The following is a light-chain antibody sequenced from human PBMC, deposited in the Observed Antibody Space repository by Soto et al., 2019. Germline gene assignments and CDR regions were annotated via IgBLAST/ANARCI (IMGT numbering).Light chain of an antibody. Sequence: DIQMTQSPSSLAASVGDRVTITCRASQNIRTYLNWYQQKPGKAPNLLIYDVSSLQSGVPSRFSGSGSGTDFSLTISSLQPEDFATYYCQQSYGTPWTFGQGTKVAIK. CDR2: DVS. V-gene: IGKV1-39*01. CDR1: QNIRTY. CDR3: QQSYGTPWT. J-gene: IGKJ1*01.